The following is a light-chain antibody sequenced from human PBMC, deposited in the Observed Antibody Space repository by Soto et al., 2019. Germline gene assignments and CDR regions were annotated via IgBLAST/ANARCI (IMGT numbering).Light chain of an antibody. V-gene: IGKV3-20*01. CDR1: QSVRSSF. Sequence: EMVLTQSPGTLSLSPGERATRSCRASQSVRSSFLAWYQQKPGQAPRLLIYGASSRATGIPDRFSGSGSGTDFTLTISRLEPEDVAVYYCQQYDSSPLTFGGGTKVEIK. J-gene: IGKJ4*01. CDR3: QQYDSSPLT. CDR2: GAS.